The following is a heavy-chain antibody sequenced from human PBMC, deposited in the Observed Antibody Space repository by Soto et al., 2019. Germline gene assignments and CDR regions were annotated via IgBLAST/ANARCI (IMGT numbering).Heavy chain of an antibody. J-gene: IGHJ4*02. Sequence: PSETLSLTCTVSGGSISSYYWSWIRQPPGKGLEWIGYIYYSGSTNYNPSLKSRVTISVDTSKNQFSLKLSSVTAADTAVYYCARLGYYDILTGPYPSPLFDYWGQGTLVTVSS. V-gene: IGHV4-59*08. CDR3: ARLGYYDILTGPYPSPLFDY. D-gene: IGHD3-9*01. CDR2: IYYSGST. CDR1: GGSISSYY.